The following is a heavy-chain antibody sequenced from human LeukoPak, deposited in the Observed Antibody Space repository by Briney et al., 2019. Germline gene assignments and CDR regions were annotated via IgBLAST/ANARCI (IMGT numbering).Heavy chain of an antibody. CDR2: ISGGTT. CDR1: GFTFGDYL. Sequence: GGSLRLSCTASGFTFGDYLMSWFRQAPGKGREWVGFISGGTTEYAASVKGRFTISRDDSTSIAYLQMNSLTTEDTAVYYCSRGSGWLSVYWGQGTLVTVSS. J-gene: IGHJ4*02. CDR3: SRGSGWLSVY. V-gene: IGHV3-49*03. D-gene: IGHD6-19*01.